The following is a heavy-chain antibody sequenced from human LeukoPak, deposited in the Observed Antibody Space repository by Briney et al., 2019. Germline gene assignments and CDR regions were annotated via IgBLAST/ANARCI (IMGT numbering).Heavy chain of an antibody. CDR3: AKASGGRLRWPYWYFDL. CDR1: GFTFSSYW. Sequence: GGSLRLSCAASGFTFSSYWMHWVRQAPGKGLEWVSAISGSGGSTYYADSVKGRFTISRDNSKNTLYLQMNSLRAEDTAVYYCAKASGGRLRWPYWYFDLWGRGTLVTVSS. CDR2: ISGSGGST. J-gene: IGHJ2*01. V-gene: IGHV3-23*01. D-gene: IGHD4-23*01.